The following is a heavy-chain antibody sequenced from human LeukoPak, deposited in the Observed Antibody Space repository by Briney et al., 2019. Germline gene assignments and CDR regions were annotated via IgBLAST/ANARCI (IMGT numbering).Heavy chain of an antibody. Sequence: SETLSLTCTVSGGSISSSSYYWGWIRQPPGKGLEWIGSIYYSGSTYYNPSLKSRVTISVDTSKNQFSLKLSSVTAADTAVYYCARLGSSSWYHYFDYWGQGTLVTVSS. J-gene: IGHJ4*02. CDR2: IYYSGST. CDR1: GGSISSSSYY. CDR3: ARLGSSSWYHYFDY. V-gene: IGHV4-39*07. D-gene: IGHD6-13*01.